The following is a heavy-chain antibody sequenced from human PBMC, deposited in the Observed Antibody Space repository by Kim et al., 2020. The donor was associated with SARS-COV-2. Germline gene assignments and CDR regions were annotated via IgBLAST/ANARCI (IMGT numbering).Heavy chain of an antibody. D-gene: IGHD1-26*01. CDR3: ARDPRYSGSYYAAFDI. V-gene: IGHV4-4*02. J-gene: IGHJ3*02. Sequence: SLKRRVTISVAKSKNQFSLRLSSVTAADTAVYYCARDPRYSGSYYAAFDIWGQGTMVTVSS.